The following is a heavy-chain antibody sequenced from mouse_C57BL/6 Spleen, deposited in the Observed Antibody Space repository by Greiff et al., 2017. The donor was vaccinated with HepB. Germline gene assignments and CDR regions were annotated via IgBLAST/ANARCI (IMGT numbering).Heavy chain of an antibody. D-gene: IGHD2-1*01. Sequence: EVQLQQSGPELVKPGASVKISCKASGYTFTDYYMNWVKQSHGKSLEWIGDINPNNGGTSYNQKFKGKATLTLDKSSSTAYMELRSLTSEDSAVYYCAREGGDYYGKYYFDYWGQGTTLTVSS. J-gene: IGHJ2*01. CDR1: GYTFTDYY. CDR2: INPNNGGT. CDR3: AREGGDYYGKYYFDY. V-gene: IGHV1-26*01.